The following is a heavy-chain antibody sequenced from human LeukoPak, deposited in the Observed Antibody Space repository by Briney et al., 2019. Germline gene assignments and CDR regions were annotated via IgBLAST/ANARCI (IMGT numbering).Heavy chain of an antibody. Sequence: GGSLRLSCAASGFTFSSYWMSWVRQAPGKGLEWVANIKQDGSEKYYVDSVKGRFTISRDNAKNSLYLQMNSLRAEDTAVYYCARDHSSGWYRVAGACDDWSRRRLVTVSS. CDR2: IKQDGSEK. D-gene: IGHD6-19*01. CDR3: ARDHSSGWYRVAGACDD. J-gene: IGHJ4*02. V-gene: IGHV3-7*04. CDR1: GFTFSSYW.